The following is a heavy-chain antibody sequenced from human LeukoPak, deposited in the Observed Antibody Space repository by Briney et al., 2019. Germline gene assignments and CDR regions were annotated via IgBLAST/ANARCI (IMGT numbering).Heavy chain of an antibody. CDR2: IYYSGST. CDR1: GGSISSYY. V-gene: IGHV4-59*01. D-gene: IGHD6-19*01. CDR3: ARDPGEWLDRNGMYYYYYGMDV. J-gene: IGHJ6*02. Sequence: SETLSLTCTVSGGSISSYYWSWIRQPPGKGLEWIGYIYYSGSTSYSGNTNYNPSLKSRVTILVDTSKNQFSLKLSSVTAADTAVYYCARDPGEWLDRNGMYYYYYGMDVWGQGTTVTVSS.